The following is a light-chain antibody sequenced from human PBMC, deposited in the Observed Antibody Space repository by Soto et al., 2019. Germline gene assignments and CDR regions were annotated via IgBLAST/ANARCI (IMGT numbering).Light chain of an antibody. Sequence: SYELTQPPSVSVAPGQTARITCGGYNIGSKSVHWYQQKPGQAPVLVVYDDGDRPSGIPDRFSGSNSGNTATLTISRVEAGDEADYYCQVWDSSSDHVVFGGGTKLTVL. J-gene: IGLJ2*01. V-gene: IGLV3-21*02. CDR1: NIGSKS. CDR3: QVWDSSSDHVV. CDR2: DDG.